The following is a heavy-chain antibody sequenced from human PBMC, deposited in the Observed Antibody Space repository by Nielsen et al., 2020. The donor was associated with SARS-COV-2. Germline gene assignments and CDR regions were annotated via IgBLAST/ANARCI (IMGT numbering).Heavy chain of an antibody. CDR3: ARERVGGITIFGVVTRYGMDV. CDR2: IYYSGST. J-gene: IGHJ6*02. Sequence: SETLSLTCTVSGGSISSGDYYWSWIRQHPGKGLEWIGYIYYSGSTYYNSSLKSRVTISVDTSKNQFSLKLSSVTAAGTALYYCARERVGGITIFGVVTRYGMDVWGQGTTVTVSS. D-gene: IGHD3-3*01. V-gene: IGHV4-30-4*08. CDR1: GGSISSGDYY.